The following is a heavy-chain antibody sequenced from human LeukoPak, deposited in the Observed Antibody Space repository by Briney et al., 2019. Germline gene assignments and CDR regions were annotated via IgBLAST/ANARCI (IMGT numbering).Heavy chain of an antibody. CDR3: ARNYGDYPISTYYYYYYMDV. D-gene: IGHD4-17*01. J-gene: IGHJ6*03. V-gene: IGHV1-18*01. Sequence: ASVKVSCKASGYTFTSYGISWVRQAPGQGLEWMGWISAYNGNTNYAQKLQGRVTMTTDTSTSTAYMELRSLRSDDTAVYYCARNYGDYPISTYYYYYYMDVWSKGTTVTVSS. CDR1: GYTFTSYG. CDR2: ISAYNGNT.